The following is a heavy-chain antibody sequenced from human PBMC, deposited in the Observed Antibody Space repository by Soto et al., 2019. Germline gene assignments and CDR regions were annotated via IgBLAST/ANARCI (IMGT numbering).Heavy chain of an antibody. Sequence: QVQLVESGGGVVQPGGSLRLSCAAAGFTFSTYGIHWVRQAPGKGLEWVAVIWHDGSNKYYADSVKGRFTISRDNSKNTLYLEMNSLRAEDTAVYYCARAVGPFDYWGQGTLVTVSS. D-gene: IGHD1-26*01. V-gene: IGHV3-33*01. J-gene: IGHJ4*02. CDR2: IWHDGSNK. CDR1: GFTFSTYG. CDR3: ARAVGPFDY.